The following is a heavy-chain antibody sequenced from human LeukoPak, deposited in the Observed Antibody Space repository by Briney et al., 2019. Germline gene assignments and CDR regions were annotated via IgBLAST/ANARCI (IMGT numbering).Heavy chain of an antibody. Sequence: ASVKVSCKASGYTFTNYALHWVRQAPGQRLEWMGWINAGSGNTKYSQKLQGRVTMTTDTSTSTAYMELRSLRSDDTAVYYCARDPYQYRPDFDYWGQGTLVTVSS. CDR1: GYTFTNYA. D-gene: IGHD2-2*01. V-gene: IGHV1-3*01. CDR3: ARDPYQYRPDFDY. CDR2: INAGSGNT. J-gene: IGHJ4*02.